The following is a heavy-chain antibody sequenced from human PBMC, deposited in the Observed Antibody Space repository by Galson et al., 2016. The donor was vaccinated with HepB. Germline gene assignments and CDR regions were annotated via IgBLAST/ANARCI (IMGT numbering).Heavy chain of an antibody. D-gene: IGHD6-25*01. Sequence: SLRLSCAASGFTFSTYVMSWVRQAPGKGLEWVSGSSESGDTTYYADSVKGRFTVSRDNSKNTLYLQMNSLRAEDTAVYFCAKSMRIATARWFIDSWGQGTLVTVSS. CDR3: AKSMRIATARWFIDS. CDR1: GFTFSTYV. J-gene: IGHJ4*02. CDR2: SSESGDTT. V-gene: IGHV3-23*01.